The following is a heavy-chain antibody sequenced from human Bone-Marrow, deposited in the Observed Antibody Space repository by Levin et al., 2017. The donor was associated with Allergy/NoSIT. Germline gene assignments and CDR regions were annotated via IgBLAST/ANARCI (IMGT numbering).Heavy chain of an antibody. CDR3: AKAGDQYYYYFYMDV. V-gene: IGHV3-30*18. CDR1: GFTFNNYA. J-gene: IGHJ6*03. CDR2: ISYDGSNK. D-gene: IGHD3-16*01. Sequence: GGSLRLSCAASGFTFNNYAMHWVRQAPGKGLDWVAVISYDGSNKYYADSVKGRFTISRDNSKNTLYLQMTSLRAEDTAVYYCAKAGDQYYYYFYMDVWGNGTTVTVSS.